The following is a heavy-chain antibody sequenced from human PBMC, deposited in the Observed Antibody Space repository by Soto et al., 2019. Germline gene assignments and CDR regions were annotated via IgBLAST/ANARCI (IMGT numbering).Heavy chain of an antibody. CDR2: IYYSGST. CDR3: SRTYYDFWSGHNKGNWFDP. V-gene: IGHV4-39*01. CDR1: GGSISSSSYY. D-gene: IGHD3-3*01. Sequence: PSETLSLTCTVSGGSISSSSYYWGWIRQPPGKGLEWIGSIYYSGSTYYNPSLKSRVTISVDTSKNQFSLKLSSVTAADTAVYYCSRTYYDFWSGHNKGNWFDPWGQGTLVTVSS. J-gene: IGHJ5*02.